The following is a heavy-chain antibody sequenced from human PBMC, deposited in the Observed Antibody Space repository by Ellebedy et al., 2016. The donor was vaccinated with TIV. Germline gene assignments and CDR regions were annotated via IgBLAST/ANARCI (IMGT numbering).Heavy chain of an antibody. CDR2: IYYSVIT. Sequence: MPSETLSLTCTVSGGSISATNSHWDWIRQPPGKGLEWIGTIYYSVITMYNPSFNSRFTIPTDMSKNQFSLILSSVTAAETAVYYCARSRVGSSWWGPGSNWFDPWGQGTLVTVSS. CDR3: ARSRVGSSWWGPGSNWFDP. V-gene: IGHV4-39*07. J-gene: IGHJ5*02. D-gene: IGHD6-13*01. CDR1: GGSISATNSH.